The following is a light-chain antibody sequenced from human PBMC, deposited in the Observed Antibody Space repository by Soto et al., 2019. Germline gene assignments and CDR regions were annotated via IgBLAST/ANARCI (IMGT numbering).Light chain of an antibody. V-gene: IGKV1-5*01. CDR1: QSISSW. Sequence: IRMTQSPSSFSASTGDRVTITCRASQSISSWLAWYQQKPGKAPKLLIYDASSLESGVPSRFSGSGSGTEFTLTISSLQPDDFATYYCQQYNSYSPVWTFGQGTKVDIK. CDR2: DAS. CDR3: QQYNSYSPVWT. J-gene: IGKJ1*01.